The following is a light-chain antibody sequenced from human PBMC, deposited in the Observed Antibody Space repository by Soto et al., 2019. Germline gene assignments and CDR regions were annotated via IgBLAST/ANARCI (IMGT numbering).Light chain of an antibody. Sequence: DIHRTQSPSSLSASVGDRVTITCRASQSISTYLNWYQQKPGKAPKLLIYAASSLQSGVPSRFSGSGSGTDFTLTISSLQPEDFATYYCQQSYNTWTFGQGTKVDIK. V-gene: IGKV1-39*01. CDR3: QQSYNTWT. CDR1: QSISTY. J-gene: IGKJ1*01. CDR2: AAS.